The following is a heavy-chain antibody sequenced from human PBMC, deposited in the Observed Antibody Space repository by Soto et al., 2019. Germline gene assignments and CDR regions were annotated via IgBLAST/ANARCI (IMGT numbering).Heavy chain of an antibody. CDR1: GGSISSYY. CDR3: ARRYGGNFDY. J-gene: IGHJ4*02. CDR2: IYYSGST. D-gene: IGHD3-16*01. Sequence: QVQLQESGPGLVKPSETLSLTCTVSGGSISSYYWSWIRQPPGKGLEWIGYIYYSGSTNYNPSLRSRVPVSVDTSKSQFSLKLSSVTAADTAVYYCARRYGGNFDYWGQGTLVTVSS. V-gene: IGHV4-59*01.